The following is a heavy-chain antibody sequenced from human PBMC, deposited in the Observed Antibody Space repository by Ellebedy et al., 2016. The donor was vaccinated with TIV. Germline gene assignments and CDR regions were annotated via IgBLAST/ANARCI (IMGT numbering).Heavy chain of an antibody. Sequence: ESLKISCAASGFTVSGNYMSWVRQAPGKGLRWVSVIYSDGSTFHADFVKGRLAISRDSSKNTLYLQMSSLRAEDTAVYYCARGITVADSRGFFYHYGLDVWGQGTTVTVFS. J-gene: IGHJ6*02. CDR3: ARGITVADSRGFFYHYGLDV. CDR2: IYSDGST. V-gene: IGHV3-66*01. D-gene: IGHD6-19*01. CDR1: GFTVSGNY.